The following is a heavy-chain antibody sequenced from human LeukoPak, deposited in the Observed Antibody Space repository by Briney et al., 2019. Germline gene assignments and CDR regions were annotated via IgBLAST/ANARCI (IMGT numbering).Heavy chain of an antibody. D-gene: IGHD1-1*01. CDR3: ARRNTGDFDY. Sequence: GESLKISCKVSGYTFTTFWIGWVRQMPGQGLQWMGIIYPGDSETIYSPSFQGQVTISADKSISTAYLQWSSLKASDTAMYYCARRNTGDFDYWGQGTLVTVSP. V-gene: IGHV5-51*01. CDR1: GYTFTTFW. J-gene: IGHJ4*02. CDR2: IYPGDSET.